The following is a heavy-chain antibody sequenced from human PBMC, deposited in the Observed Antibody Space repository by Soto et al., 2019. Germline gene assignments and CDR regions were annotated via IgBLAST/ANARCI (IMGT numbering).Heavy chain of an antibody. CDR1: GGSFSGYY. D-gene: IGHD6-19*01. J-gene: IGHJ5*02. CDR3: ARERARRGWYPLLNWFDP. Sequence: QVQLQQWGAGLLKPSETLSLTCAVYGGSFSGYYWSWIRQPPGKGLEWSGEINHSGSTNYNPSLKSRVTISVDTSKNQFSLKLSSVTAADTAVYYCARERARRGWYPLLNWFDPWGQGTLVTVSS. V-gene: IGHV4-34*01. CDR2: INHSGST.